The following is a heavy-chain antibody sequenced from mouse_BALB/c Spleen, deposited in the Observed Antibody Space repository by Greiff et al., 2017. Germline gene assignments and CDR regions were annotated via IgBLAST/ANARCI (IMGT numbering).Heavy chain of an antibody. Sequence: LQQPGSELVRPGASVKLSCKASGYTFTSYWMHWVKQRPGQGLEWIGNIYPGSGSTNYDEKFKSKATLTVDTSSSTAYMQLSSLTSEDSAVYYCTRSDYYGSRLFDYWGQGTTLTVSS. D-gene: IGHD1-1*01. CDR2: IYPGSGST. V-gene: IGHV1S22*01. J-gene: IGHJ2*01. CDR3: TRSDYYGSRLFDY. CDR1: GYTFTSYW.